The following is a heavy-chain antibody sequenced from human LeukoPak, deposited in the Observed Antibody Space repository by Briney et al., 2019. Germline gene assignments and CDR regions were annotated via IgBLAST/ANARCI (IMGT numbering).Heavy chain of an antibody. J-gene: IGHJ6*02. Sequence: KPGGSLRLSCAASGFTFSSYAMSWVRQAPGKGLEWVSSISSSSSYIYYADSVKGRFTISRDNAKNSLYLQMNSLRAEDSAMYYCARVPPAPLFSMVRGVIPDYYYYGMDVWGQGTTVAVSS. CDR1: GFTFSSYA. CDR3: ARVPPAPLFSMVRGVIPDYYYYGMDV. V-gene: IGHV3-21*01. D-gene: IGHD3-10*01. CDR2: ISSSSSYI.